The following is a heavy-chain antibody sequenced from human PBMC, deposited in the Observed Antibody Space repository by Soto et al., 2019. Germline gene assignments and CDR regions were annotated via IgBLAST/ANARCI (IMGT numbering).Heavy chain of an antibody. D-gene: IGHD3-16*02. CDR3: AKALGELSPESYDH. CDR1: GFTFSSYG. V-gene: IGHV3-30*18. Sequence: QVQLVESGAGVVQPGRSLRLSCAASGFTFSSYGMHWVRQAPGKGLEWVAIISYDGSNQYYADSVKGRFTISRDNSKNTLYLQMNSLRAEDTAVYYCAKALGELSPESYDHWGQGVLVTVSS. J-gene: IGHJ4*02. CDR2: ISYDGSNQ.